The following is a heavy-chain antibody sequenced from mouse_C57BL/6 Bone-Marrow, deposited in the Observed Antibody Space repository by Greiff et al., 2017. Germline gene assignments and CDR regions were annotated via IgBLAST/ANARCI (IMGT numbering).Heavy chain of an antibody. J-gene: IGHJ1*03. CDR3: ANSSYDWYFDV. D-gene: IGHD1-1*01. CDR1: GYTFTSYW. Sequence: QVHVKQSGAELVKPGASVKLSCKASGYTFTSYWMHWVKQRPGQGLEWIGMIHPNSGSTNYNEKFKSEATLTVDKSSSTAYMQLSSLTSEDSAVYYCANSSYDWYFDVWGTGTTVTVSS. CDR2: IHPNSGST. V-gene: IGHV1-64*01.